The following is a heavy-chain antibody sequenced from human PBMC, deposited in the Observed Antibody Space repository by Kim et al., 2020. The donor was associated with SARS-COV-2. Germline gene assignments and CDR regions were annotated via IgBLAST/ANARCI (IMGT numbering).Heavy chain of an antibody. J-gene: IGHJ4*02. CDR2: MSDGGSDK. CDR3: ARGDRSGSYYFDY. Sequence: GGSLRLSCAASGFTFTSYCMSWVRQAPGKGLEWVANMSDGGSDKYYVDSVKGRFTISRDNAKNSLYLQMNSLRAEDTAVYYCARGDRSGSYYFDYWGEG. D-gene: IGHD3-22*01. CDR1: GFTFTSYC. V-gene: IGHV3-7*01.